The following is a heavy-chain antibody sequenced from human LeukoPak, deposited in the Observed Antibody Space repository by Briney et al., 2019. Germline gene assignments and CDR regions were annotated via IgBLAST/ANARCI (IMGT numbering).Heavy chain of an antibody. V-gene: IGHV3-30*18. Sequence: GGSLRLSCAASGFTFSSYGIQWVRQAPGKGLEWVAIISYDGSNKYYADSVQGRFAISKDNSKNTLYLQMNSLRAEDSAVYYCAKDIPSDFWGQGTLVTASS. J-gene: IGHJ4*02. CDR2: ISYDGSNK. CDR3: AKDIPSDF. CDR1: GFTFSSYG.